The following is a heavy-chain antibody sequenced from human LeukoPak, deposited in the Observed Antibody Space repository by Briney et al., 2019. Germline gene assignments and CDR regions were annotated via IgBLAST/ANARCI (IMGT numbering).Heavy chain of an antibody. J-gene: IGHJ6*03. CDR3: ARSPPYYDFWSGFTSDYYYYMDV. D-gene: IGHD3-3*01. V-gene: IGHV1-69*05. CDR1: GYTLTELS. CDR2: IIPIFGTA. Sequence: GASVKVSCKVSGYTLTELSMHWVRQAPGQGLEWMGGIIPIFGTANYAQKFQGRVTITTDESTSTAYMELSSLRSEDTAVYYCARSPPYYDFWSGFTSDYYYYMDVWGKGTTVTVSS.